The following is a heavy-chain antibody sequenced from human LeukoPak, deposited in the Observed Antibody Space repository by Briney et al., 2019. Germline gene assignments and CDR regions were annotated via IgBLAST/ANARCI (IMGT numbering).Heavy chain of an antibody. D-gene: IGHD3-10*01. Sequence: GGSLRLSCAASGFTFSSYSMNWVRQAPGKGLEWVSSISSSSSYIYYADSVKGRFTISRDNAKNSLYLQMNSLRAEDTAVYYCARDASYYGSGSYGAFDIWGQGTMVTVSS. J-gene: IGHJ3*02. CDR2: ISSSSSYI. CDR1: GFTFSSYS. CDR3: ARDASYYGSGSYGAFDI. V-gene: IGHV3-21*01.